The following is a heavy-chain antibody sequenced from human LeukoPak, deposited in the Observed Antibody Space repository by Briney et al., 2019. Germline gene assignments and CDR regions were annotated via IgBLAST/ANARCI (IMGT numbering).Heavy chain of an antibody. CDR2: ISYDGSNK. CDR3: AKVLRSYYYFDY. J-gene: IGHJ4*02. CDR1: GFTFSSYA. V-gene: IGHV3-30-3*01. Sequence: GRSLRLSCAASGFTFSSYAMHWVRQAPGKGLEWVAVISYDGSNKYYADSVKGRFTISRDNSKNTLYLQMNSLRAEDTAVYYCAKVLRSYYYFDYWGQGTLVTVSS. D-gene: IGHD1-26*01.